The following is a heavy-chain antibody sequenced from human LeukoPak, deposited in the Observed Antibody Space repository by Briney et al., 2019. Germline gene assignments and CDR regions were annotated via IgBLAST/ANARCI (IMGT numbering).Heavy chain of an antibody. CDR2: ISSSGSTI. D-gene: IGHD1-26*01. J-gene: IGHJ4*02. CDR1: GFTFSSYE. Sequence: GGSLRLSCAASGFTFSSYEMNWVRQAPGKGLEWVSYISSSGSTIYYADSVEGRFTISRDNAKNSLYLQMNSLRAEDTAVYYCARELRWDGDYWGQGTLVTVSS. V-gene: IGHV3-48*03. CDR3: ARELRWDGDY.